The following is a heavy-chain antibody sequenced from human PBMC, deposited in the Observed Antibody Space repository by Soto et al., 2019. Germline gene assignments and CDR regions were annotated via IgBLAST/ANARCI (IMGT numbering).Heavy chain of an antibody. Sequence: SVKVSCKASGGTFSSYAISWVRQAPGQGLEWMGGIIPIFGTANYAQKFQGRVTITADESTSTAYMELSSLRSEDTAVYYCAGFEYSSSSPDYWGQGXLVTVHS. V-gene: IGHV1-69*13. CDR2: IIPIFGTA. CDR3: AGFEYSSSSPDY. J-gene: IGHJ4*02. D-gene: IGHD6-6*01. CDR1: GGTFSSYA.